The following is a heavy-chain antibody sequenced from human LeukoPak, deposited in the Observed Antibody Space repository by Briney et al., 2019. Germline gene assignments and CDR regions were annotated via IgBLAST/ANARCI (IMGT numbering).Heavy chain of an antibody. J-gene: IGHJ4*02. D-gene: IGHD5-12*01. Sequence: GGSLRLSCAASGFTINSNAMNWVRQAPGKGLEWVSAISGSGGSTYYADSVKGRFTISRDNSKNTLYLQMNSLRAEDTAVYYCARLPSGITYYFDYWGQGTLVTVSS. V-gene: IGHV3-23*01. CDR2: ISGSGGST. CDR3: ARLPSGITYYFDY. CDR1: GFTINSNA.